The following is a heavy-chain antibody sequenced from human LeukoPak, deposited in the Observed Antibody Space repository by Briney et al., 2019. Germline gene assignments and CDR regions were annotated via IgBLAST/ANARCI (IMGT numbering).Heavy chain of an antibody. J-gene: IGHJ4*02. Sequence: PSETLSLTCTVSGGSISSRSLYWGWIRQPPGKGLEWIGSISDSGSTYYNPSLKSRVVISVDTSKNQLSLHLSSVTAADTAVYSCARAGGRDGYNFYWGQGTLVTVSS. V-gene: IGHV4-39*01. CDR3: ARAGGRDGYNFY. D-gene: IGHD5-24*01. CDR1: GGSISSRSLY. CDR2: ISDSGST.